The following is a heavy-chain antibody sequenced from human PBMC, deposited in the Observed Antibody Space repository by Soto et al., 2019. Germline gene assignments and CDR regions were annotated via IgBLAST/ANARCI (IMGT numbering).Heavy chain of an antibody. Sequence: PGESLKISCKGSGYSFRNNWITWVRQMPGKGLECMGIIFPGDSDTRYSPSFQGQVTISADKSISTAYLQWSSLKASDTAMYYCARRDASAGLYYYGMDVWGQGTTVTVSS. CDR2: IFPGDSDT. V-gene: IGHV5-51*01. CDR3: ARRDASAGLYYYGMDV. CDR1: GYSFRNNW. J-gene: IGHJ6*02. D-gene: IGHD6-13*01.